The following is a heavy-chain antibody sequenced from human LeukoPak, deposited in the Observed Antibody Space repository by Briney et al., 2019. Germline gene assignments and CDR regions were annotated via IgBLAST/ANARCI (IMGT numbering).Heavy chain of an antibody. V-gene: IGHV4-59*12. CDR2: IYYSGST. CDR1: GGSFSGYY. D-gene: IGHD6-13*01. Sequence: SETLSLTCAVYGGSFSGYYWSWIRQPPGKGLEWIGYIYYSGSTNYNPSLKSRVTMSVDTSKNQFSLRLSSVTAADTAMYYCARDVVAAAGTWDYWGQGTLVTVSS. CDR3: ARDVVAAAGTWDY. J-gene: IGHJ4*02.